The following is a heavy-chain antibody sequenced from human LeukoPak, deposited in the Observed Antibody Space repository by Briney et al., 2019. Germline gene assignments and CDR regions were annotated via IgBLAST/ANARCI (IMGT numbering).Heavy chain of an antibody. Sequence: GASVKVSCKASGYTFTSYDINWVRQATGQGLEWMGWMNPNSGNTGYAQKFQGRVTMTRDMSTSTVYMELSSLRSEDTAVYYCARERGNDFWSGRVQTMDVWGKETTVTVSS. J-gene: IGHJ6*03. CDR3: ARERGNDFWSGRVQTMDV. D-gene: IGHD3-3*01. CDR1: GYTFTSYD. V-gene: IGHV1-8*01. CDR2: MNPNSGNT.